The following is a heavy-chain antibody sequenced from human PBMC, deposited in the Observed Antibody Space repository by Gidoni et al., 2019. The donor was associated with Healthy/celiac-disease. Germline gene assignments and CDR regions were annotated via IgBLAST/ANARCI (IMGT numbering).Heavy chain of an antibody. Sequence: QVQLQQWGAGLSKPSETLSPTCAVYGGSFSGYSWSWIRQPPGKGLEWIGEINHSGSTNYNPSLKSRGTISVDTSKNQFSLKLSSVTAADTAVYYCAREGIRSDMDVWGQGTTVTVSS. V-gene: IGHV4-34*01. D-gene: IGHD5-18*01. CDR2: INHSGST. CDR1: GGSFSGYS. CDR3: AREGIRSDMDV. J-gene: IGHJ6*02.